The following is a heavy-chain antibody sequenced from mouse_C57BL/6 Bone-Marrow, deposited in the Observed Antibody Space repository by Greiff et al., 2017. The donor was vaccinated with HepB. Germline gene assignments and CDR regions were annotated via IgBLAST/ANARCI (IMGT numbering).Heavy chain of an antibody. V-gene: IGHV10-1*01. D-gene: IGHD1-1*01. CDR2: IRSKSNNYAT. Sequence: EVQVVESGGGLVQPKGSLKLSCAASGFSFNTYAMNWVRQAPGKGLEWVARIRSKSNNYATYYADSVKDRFTISRDDSESMLYLQMNNLKTEDTAMYYCVRHGDYGSSPLYAMDYWGQGTSVTVSS. CDR3: VRHGDYGSSPLYAMDY. CDR1: GFSFNTYA. J-gene: IGHJ4*01.